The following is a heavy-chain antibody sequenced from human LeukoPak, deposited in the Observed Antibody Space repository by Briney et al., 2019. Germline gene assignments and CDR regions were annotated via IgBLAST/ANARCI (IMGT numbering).Heavy chain of an antibody. D-gene: IGHD5-12*01. CDR2: ISSSSSYI. CDR3: ARDSVGYSGYDY. J-gene: IGHJ4*02. Sequence: GGSLRLSCAASGFTFSSYSMNWVRQAPGKGLEWVSSISSSSSYIYYADSLKGRFTISRDNAENSLYLQMNSLRAEDTAVYYCARDSVGYSGYDYWGQGTLVTVSS. CDR1: GFTFSSYS. V-gene: IGHV3-21*01.